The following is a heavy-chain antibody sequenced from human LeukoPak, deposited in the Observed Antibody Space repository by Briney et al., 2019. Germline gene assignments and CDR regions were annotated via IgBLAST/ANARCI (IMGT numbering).Heavy chain of an antibody. CDR3: ARENGYKYDY. Sequence: SETLSLTCNVSNYSISRGYFWGWVRQPPGKGLEWIGSIFHSGSTYYNPSLKSRVTISVDTSKNQFSLKLRSVTAADTAVYYCARENGYKYDYWGQGTLVTVSS. J-gene: IGHJ4*02. D-gene: IGHD5-24*01. V-gene: IGHV4-38-2*02. CDR1: NYSISRGYF. CDR2: IFHSGST.